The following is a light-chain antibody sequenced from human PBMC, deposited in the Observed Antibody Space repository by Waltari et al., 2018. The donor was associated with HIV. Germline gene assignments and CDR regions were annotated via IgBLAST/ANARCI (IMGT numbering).Light chain of an antibody. Sequence: QSVLTQPPSASGPPGPRVPISCSGRSSNIGLHYVHWYQHLPGTAPKLLIYRNNQRPSGVPDRFSGSKSGTSAALAISGLRSEDEAAYYCAAWDGSLSGRVFGGGTKLTVL. J-gene: IGLJ3*02. CDR1: SSNIGLHY. V-gene: IGLV1-47*01. CDR2: RNN. CDR3: AAWDGSLSGRV.